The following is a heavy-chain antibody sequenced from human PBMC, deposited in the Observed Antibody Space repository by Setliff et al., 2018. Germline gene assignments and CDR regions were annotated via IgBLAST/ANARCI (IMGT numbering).Heavy chain of an antibody. D-gene: IGHD3-3*01. CDR1: GGSISSYY. CDR3: AREGYYNFWSGFMDV. V-gene: IGHV4-59*01. Sequence: SETLSLTCTVSGGSISSYYWSWIRQPPGKGLEWIGYIYYSGSTNYNPSLKSRVTISVDTSKNQFSLKLSSVTAADTAVYYCAREGYYNFWSGFMDVWGQGTTDTVSS. J-gene: IGHJ6*02. CDR2: IYYSGST.